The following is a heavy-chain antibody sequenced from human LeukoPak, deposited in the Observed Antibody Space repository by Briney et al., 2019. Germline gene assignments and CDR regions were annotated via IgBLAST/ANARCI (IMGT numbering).Heavy chain of an antibody. D-gene: IGHD3-10*01. CDR3: ARGLWFGENIGWFDP. V-gene: IGHV4-31*03. CDR2: IYYSGST. Sequence: SETLSLTCTVSGGSINSGGYYWSWIRQHPGKGLEWIGYIYYSGSTYYNPSLKSRVTISVDTSKNQFSLKLSSVTAADTAVYYCARGLWFGENIGWFDPWGQGTLVTVSS. CDR1: GGSINSGGYY. J-gene: IGHJ5*02.